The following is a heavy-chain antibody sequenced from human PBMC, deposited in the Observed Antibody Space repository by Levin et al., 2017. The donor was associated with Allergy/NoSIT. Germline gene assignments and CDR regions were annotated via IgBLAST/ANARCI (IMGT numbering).Heavy chain of an antibody. J-gene: IGHJ4*02. D-gene: IGHD1-1*01. Sequence: GGSLRLSCAASGFTFSSYSMNWVRQAPGKGLEWVSSITSSSSYIYYADSVKGRFTISRDNAKNSLYLQMNSLRAEDTAVYYCARVPRNYYFDYWGQGTLVTVSS. CDR3: ARVPRNYYFDY. CDR1: GFTFSSYS. CDR2: ITSSSSYI. V-gene: IGHV3-21*01.